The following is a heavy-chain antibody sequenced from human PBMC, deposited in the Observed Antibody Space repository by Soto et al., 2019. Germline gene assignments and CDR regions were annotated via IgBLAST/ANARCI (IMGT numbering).Heavy chain of an antibody. D-gene: IGHD4-4*01. CDR2: IYYSGST. J-gene: IGHJ4*02. CDR3: ARHSNRNYGLYYFDY. V-gene: IGHV4-31*03. Sequence: TSETLSLTCTVSGGSISSGGYYWSWIRQHPGKGLEWIGYIYYSGSTYYNPSLKSRVTISADTSKNQFSLKVSSATAADTAVYYCARHSNRNYGLYYFDYWGLGALVTVSS. CDR1: GGSISSGGYY.